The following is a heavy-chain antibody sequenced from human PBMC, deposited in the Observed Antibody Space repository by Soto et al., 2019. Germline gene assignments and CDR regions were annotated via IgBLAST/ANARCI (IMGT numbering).Heavy chain of an antibody. CDR3: ASGGYCSGGCGYSSLTQYYFDY. J-gene: IGHJ4*02. CDR1: GGSISSSSYY. D-gene: IGHD2-15*01. CDR2: IYYSGST. V-gene: IGHV4-39*01. Sequence: SETLSLTCTVSGGSISSSSYYWGWIRQPPGKGLEWIGSIYYSGSTYYNPSLKSRVTISVDTSKNQFSLKLSSVTAADTAVYYCASGGYCSGGCGYSSLTQYYFDYFGQRTPVTVAS.